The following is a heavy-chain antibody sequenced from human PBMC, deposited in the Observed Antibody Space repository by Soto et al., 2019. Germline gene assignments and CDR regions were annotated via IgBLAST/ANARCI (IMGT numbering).Heavy chain of an antibody. CDR3: ARPYDYSFPSAMDV. CDR1: VFTVISNY. D-gene: IGHD4-4*01. CDR2: LYRGGST. Sequence: PGWSLRLSCAASVFTVISNYMSWVRQAPGKGLEWVSVLYRGGSTYYADSVKGRFTISRDNSKNTLYLQMSSLRVEDTAVYYCARPYDYSFPSAMDVWGQGTTVTVSS. J-gene: IGHJ6*02. V-gene: IGHV3-53*01.